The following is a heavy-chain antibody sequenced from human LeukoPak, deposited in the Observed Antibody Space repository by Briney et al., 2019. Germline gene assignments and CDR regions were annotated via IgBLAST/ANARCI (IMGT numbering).Heavy chain of an antibody. CDR1: GGSISSSNW. D-gene: IGHD6-13*01. Sequence: SETLSLTCAVSGGSISSSNWWSWVRQPPGKGLEWIGEIYHSGSTNYNPSLKSRVTISVDTSKNQFSLKLSSVTAADTAVYYCARDDSSSWYYFDYWGQGTLVTVSS. CDR3: ARDDSSSWYYFDY. CDR2: IYHSGST. J-gene: IGHJ4*02. V-gene: IGHV4-4*02.